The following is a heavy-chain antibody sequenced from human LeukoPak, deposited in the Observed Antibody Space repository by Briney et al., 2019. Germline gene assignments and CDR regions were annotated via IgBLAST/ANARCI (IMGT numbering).Heavy chain of an antibody. J-gene: IGHJ4*02. D-gene: IGHD3-10*01. CDR3: AKHFGSGTYYNYLDY. CDR2: ISGSGGVISSSGGAT. V-gene: IGHV3-23*01. CDR1: GFTFSNYA. Sequence: GGSPRLSCVASGFTFSNYAMSWVRRAPGKGLEWVSVISGSGGVISSSGGATDYAESARGRFTISRDNSETPPYLQLNSLRAEDTAVYYCAKHFGSGTYYNYLDYWGQGTLVTVSS.